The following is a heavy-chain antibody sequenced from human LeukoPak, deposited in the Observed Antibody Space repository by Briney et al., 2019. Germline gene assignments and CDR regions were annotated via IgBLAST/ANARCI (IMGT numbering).Heavy chain of an antibody. D-gene: IGHD5-12*01. CDR2: FDPEDGET. Sequence: ASVKVSCKVSGYTLTELSMHWVRQAPGKGLEWMGGFDPEDGETIYAQKFQGRVTMTEDTSTDTAYMELSSLRSEDTAVYYCATDLLWLRPFDYWGRGTLVTISS. V-gene: IGHV1-24*01. J-gene: IGHJ4*02. CDR3: ATDLLWLRPFDY. CDR1: GYTLTELS.